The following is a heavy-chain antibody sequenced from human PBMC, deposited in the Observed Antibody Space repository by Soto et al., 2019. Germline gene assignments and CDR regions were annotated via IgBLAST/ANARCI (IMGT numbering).Heavy chain of an antibody. CDR1: GFSSFA. Sequence: EVQLLESGGGLVQPGGSLRLSCTTSGFSSFAMSWVRQAPGKGLEWVAGISSSGGTTIYADSVKGRFTLSRDNSRDTLVLQMNSLRAEDTATYYCAKMTSVTLRGYFDYWGQGTLVTVCS. J-gene: IGHJ4*02. CDR3: AKMTSVTLRGYFDY. D-gene: IGHD4-17*01. CDR2: ISSSGGTT. V-gene: IGHV3-23*01.